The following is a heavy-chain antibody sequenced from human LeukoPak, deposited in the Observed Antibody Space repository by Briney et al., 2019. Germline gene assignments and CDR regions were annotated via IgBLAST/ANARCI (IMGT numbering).Heavy chain of an antibody. J-gene: IGHJ4*02. D-gene: IGHD6-19*01. Sequence: GGSLRLSCAASGFTFSSYSMNWVRQAPGKGLEWVSSISSSSSYIYYADSVKGRFTVSRDNAKNSLYLQMNSLRAEDTAVYYCARHGAVAGFDYWGQGTLVTVSS. CDR3: ARHGAVAGFDY. CDR1: GFTFSSYS. CDR2: ISSSSSYI. V-gene: IGHV3-21*01.